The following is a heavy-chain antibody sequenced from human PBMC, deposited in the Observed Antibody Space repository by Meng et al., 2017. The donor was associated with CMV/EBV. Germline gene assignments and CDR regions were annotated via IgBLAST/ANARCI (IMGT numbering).Heavy chain of an antibody. CDR1: GFTFSSYW. J-gene: IGHJ6*02. V-gene: IGHV3-7*01. D-gene: IGHD3-3*01. CDR3: ARDGRDDFWSGVDV. Sequence: RLSCAASGFTFSSYWMSWVRQAPGKGLEWVANIKQDGSEKYYVDSVKGRFTISRDNAKNSLYLQMNSLRAEDTAVYYCARDGRDDFWSGVDVWGQGTTVTVSS. CDR2: IKQDGSEK.